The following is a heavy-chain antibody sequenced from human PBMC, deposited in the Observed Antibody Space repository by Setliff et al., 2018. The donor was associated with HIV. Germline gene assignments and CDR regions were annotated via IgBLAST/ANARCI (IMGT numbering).Heavy chain of an antibody. CDR1: GVSINRTDHY. J-gene: IGHJ5*02. CDR2: VSQSGST. CDR3: ARVPVPGANWFDP. V-gene: IGHV4-39*01. Sequence: NPSETLSLTCSVSGVSINRTDHYWGWIRQSPGKSLEWIGSVSQSGSTYYNPSPKSRITISVDRSKNLFSLKLISVTAADQGVYYCARVPVPGANWFDPWGLGTLVTVS.